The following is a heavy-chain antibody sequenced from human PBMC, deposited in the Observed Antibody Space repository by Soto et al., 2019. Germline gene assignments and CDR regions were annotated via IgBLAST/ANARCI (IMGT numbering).Heavy chain of an antibody. Sequence: VQLVESGGGVVQPGRSLRLSCAASGFTFSSYGMHWVRQAPGKGLEWVSGISWNSGSIGYADSVKGRFTISRDNAKNSLYLQMNSLRAEDTALYYCAKDIVDLGYYYYGMDVWGQGTTVTVSS. J-gene: IGHJ6*02. CDR1: GFTFSSYG. CDR2: ISWNSGSI. CDR3: AKDIVDLGYYYYGMDV. V-gene: IGHV3-9*01.